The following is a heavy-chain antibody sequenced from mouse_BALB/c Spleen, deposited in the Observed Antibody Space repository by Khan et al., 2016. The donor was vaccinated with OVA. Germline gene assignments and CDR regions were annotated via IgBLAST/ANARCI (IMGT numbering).Heavy chain of an antibody. CDR3: TRPAYDGYYDY. CDR2: INTYSGNT. J-gene: IGHJ2*01. CDR1: GYTFTDYA. Sequence: QVQLQQSGPELVRPGVSVKISCKGSGYTFTDYAMHWVKQSHAKSLEWIGLINTYSGNTNYKQKFKGKATMTVDKSSSTAYMELARLTSEDSAIYYCTRPAYDGYYDYWGQGTTLTVSS. V-gene: IGHV1S137*01. D-gene: IGHD2-3*01.